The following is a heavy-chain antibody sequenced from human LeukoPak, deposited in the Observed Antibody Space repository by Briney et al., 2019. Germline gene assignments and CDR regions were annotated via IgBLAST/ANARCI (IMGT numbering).Heavy chain of an antibody. CDR2: IYKSGST. V-gene: IGHV4-30-4*07. D-gene: IGHD4-23*01. CDR1: GGFISNGGNS. CDR3: ARGATGGNSAHFDS. Sequence: SQTLSLTCVVSGGFISNGGNSWSWIRQPPGKGLEWIGYIYKSGSTYYNPSLKSRVIISIDTSKNHFSLKLNSVTAADTAVYYCARGATGGNSAHFDSWGQGTLVTVSS. J-gene: IGHJ4*02.